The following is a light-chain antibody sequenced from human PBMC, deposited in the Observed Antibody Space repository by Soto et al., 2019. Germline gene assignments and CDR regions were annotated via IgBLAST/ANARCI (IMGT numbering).Light chain of an antibody. J-gene: IGKJ1*01. CDR3: QQRSNWTTWT. Sequence: EIVLTQSPGTLSLTPAERATLSCRASQSVSSYLAWYQQKPGQAPRLLIDDASNRATGIPARFSGSGSGTDFTPTTSSLEPEDYAAYYCQQRSNWTTWTFGQGTKVDIK. CDR1: QSVSSY. V-gene: IGKV3-11*01. CDR2: DAS.